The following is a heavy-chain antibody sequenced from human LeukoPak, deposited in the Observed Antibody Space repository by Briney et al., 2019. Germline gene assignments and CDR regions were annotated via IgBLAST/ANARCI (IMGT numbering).Heavy chain of an antibody. J-gene: IGHJ3*02. CDR2: IYHSGST. D-gene: IGHD6-19*01. CDR1: GYSISSGYY. Sequence: SETLSLTCTVSGYSISSGYYWGWIRQPPGKGLEWIGSIYHSGSTYYNPSLKSRVTISVDTSKNQFSLKPSSVTAADTAVYYCARARAVADAFDIWGQGTMVTVSS. CDR3: ARARAVADAFDI. V-gene: IGHV4-38-2*02.